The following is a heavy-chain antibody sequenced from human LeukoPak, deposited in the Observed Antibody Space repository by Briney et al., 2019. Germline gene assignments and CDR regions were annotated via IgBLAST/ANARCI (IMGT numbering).Heavy chain of an antibody. D-gene: IGHD3-22*01. CDR3: ARDTYYDSSGLTVTDY. Sequence: GRSLRLSCAASGFTFSDYYMSWIRQAPGKGLEWVSYISSSGSTIYYADSVKGRFTISRDNAKNSLYLQMNSLRAEDTAVYYCARDTYYDSSGLTVTDYWGQGTLVTVSS. CDR2: ISSSGSTI. V-gene: IGHV3-11*01. CDR1: GFTFSDYY. J-gene: IGHJ4*02.